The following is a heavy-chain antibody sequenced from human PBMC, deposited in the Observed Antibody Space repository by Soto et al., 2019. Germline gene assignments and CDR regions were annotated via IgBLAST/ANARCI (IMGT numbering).Heavy chain of an antibody. CDR1: GFTFSSYG. D-gene: IGHD6-19*01. J-gene: IGHJ4*02. CDR2: ISYDGSNK. V-gene: IGHV3-30*18. Sequence: QVQLVESGGGVVQPGRSLRLSCAASGFTFSSYGMHWVRQAPGKGLEWVAVISYDGSNKYYADSVKGRFTISRDNSKNTLYLQMNSLRAEDTAVYYCAKDAGYSSGHVDYWGQGTLVTVSS. CDR3: AKDAGYSSGHVDY.